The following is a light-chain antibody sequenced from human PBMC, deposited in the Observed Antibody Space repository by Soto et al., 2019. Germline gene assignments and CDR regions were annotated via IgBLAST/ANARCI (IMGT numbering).Light chain of an antibody. CDR3: SSYTSSSTRV. Sequence: QSVLTQPASVSGSPGQSITISCTGTSSDVGGYNYVSWYQQHPGKAPKLMIYEVSKRPSGVSNRFSGSKSGNTASLTISGLQAEGEADYYCSSYTSSSTRVFGGGTKLTVL. CDR2: EVS. CDR1: SSDVGGYNY. V-gene: IGLV2-14*01. J-gene: IGLJ2*01.